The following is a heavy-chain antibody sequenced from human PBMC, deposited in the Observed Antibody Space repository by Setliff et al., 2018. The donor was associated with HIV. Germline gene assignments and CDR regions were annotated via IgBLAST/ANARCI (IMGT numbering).Heavy chain of an antibody. D-gene: IGHD3-10*01. CDR3: ARYYYGSESYYSPLDL. CDR1: GYSINTAYY. J-gene: IGHJ3*01. Sequence: SETLSLTCSVSGYSINTAYYWSWIRQSPGKGLEWLGYIYYSGSTNYNPSLMSRVTMSVDRAKNQVSLELTSVTALDTAVYYCARYYYGSESYYSPLDLWGQGTMVTVSS. V-gene: IGHV4-28*06. CDR2: IYYSGST.